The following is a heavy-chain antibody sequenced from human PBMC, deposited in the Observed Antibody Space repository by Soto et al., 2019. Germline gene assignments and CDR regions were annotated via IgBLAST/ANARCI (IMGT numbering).Heavy chain of an antibody. CDR2: IYYSGST. J-gene: IGHJ4*02. D-gene: IGHD3-22*01. V-gene: IGHV4-31*03. CDR1: GVSISSGGYY. CDR3: ARDHDSSGSYFDY. Sequence: PSETLSLSCTVSGVSISSGGYYWSWIRQHPGKGLEWIGYIYYSGSTYYNPSLKSRVTISVDTSKNQFSLKLSSVTAADTAVYYCARDHDSSGSYFDYWGQGTLVTVSS.